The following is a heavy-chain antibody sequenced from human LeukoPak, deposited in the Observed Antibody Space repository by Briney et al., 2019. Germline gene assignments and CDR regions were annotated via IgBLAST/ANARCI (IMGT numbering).Heavy chain of an antibody. CDR2: MNPDSGNT. V-gene: IGHV1-8*02. CDR3: ARGVSSSWIDY. Sequence: ASVKVSCKASGYTFTSYDINWVRQATGQGLEWMGWMNPDSGNTGYSRKFQGRVTMTRNTSISTAYMELNSLRSEDTAVYYCARGVSSSWIDYWGQGTLVTVSS. D-gene: IGHD6-13*01. CDR1: GYTFTSYD. J-gene: IGHJ4*02.